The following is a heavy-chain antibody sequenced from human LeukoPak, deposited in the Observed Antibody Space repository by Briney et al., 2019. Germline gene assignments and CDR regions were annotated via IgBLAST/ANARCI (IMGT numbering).Heavy chain of an antibody. V-gene: IGHV3-53*01. CDR1: GFTVSSNY. J-gene: IGHJ3*02. CDR2: IYSVGST. CDR3: ARVNWGENDAFDI. Sequence: GGSLRLSCAASGFTVSSNYMSWVRQAPGKGLEWVSVIYSVGSTYYADSVKGRFTISRDNSKNTLFLQMNSLRAEDTAVYYCARVNWGENDAFDIWGQGTMVTVSS. D-gene: IGHD7-27*01.